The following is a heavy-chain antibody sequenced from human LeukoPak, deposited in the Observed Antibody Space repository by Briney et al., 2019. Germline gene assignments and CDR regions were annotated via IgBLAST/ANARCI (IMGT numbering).Heavy chain of an antibody. V-gene: IGHV1-18*01. J-gene: IGHJ5*02. CDR2: ISAYNGNT. Sequence: ASVKVSCKASGYTFTSYGISWVRQAPGQGLEWMGWISAYNGNTNYAQKLQGRVTMTTDTSTGTAYMELRSLRSDDTAVYYCARLYYDFWSGPQEFDPWGQGTLVTVSS. CDR3: ARLYYDFWSGPQEFDP. D-gene: IGHD3-3*01. CDR1: GYTFTSYG.